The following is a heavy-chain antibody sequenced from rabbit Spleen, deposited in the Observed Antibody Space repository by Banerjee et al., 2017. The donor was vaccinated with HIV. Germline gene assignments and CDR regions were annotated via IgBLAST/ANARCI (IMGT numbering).Heavy chain of an antibody. D-gene: IGHD1-1*01. J-gene: IGHJ6*01. CDR1: GFSFSSNW. Sequence: QERLVESGGGLVKPEGSLKLSCTASGFSFSSNWICWVRQAPGKGLEWIACIDIGSSGFTYFASWAKGRFTISKTSSTTVTLQMTRLTAADTATYFCARDTSSSFSSYGMDLWGPGPWSPS. CDR2: IDIGSSGFT. V-gene: IGHV1S45*01. CDR3: ARDTSSSFSSYGMDL.